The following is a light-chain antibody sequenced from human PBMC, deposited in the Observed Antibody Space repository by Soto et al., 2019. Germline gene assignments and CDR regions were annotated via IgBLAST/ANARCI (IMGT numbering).Light chain of an antibody. J-gene: IGKJ2*01. Sequence: DIQMTQSPSSLSPSVGDSVTIACRAGQDISNYLNWYQQKPGKAPKVLIYGASSLQSGVPSRFSGSGSGTDFTLTISSLQPEDFATYYCQQSYTTPYTFDQGTKVDIK. CDR2: GAS. V-gene: IGKV1-39*01. CDR3: QQSYTTPYT. CDR1: QDISNY.